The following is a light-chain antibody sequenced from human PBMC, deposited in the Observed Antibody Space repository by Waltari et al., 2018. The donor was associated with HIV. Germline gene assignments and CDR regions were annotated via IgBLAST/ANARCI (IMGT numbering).Light chain of an antibody. Sequence: ETVMTQSPATLSVSPGDTVILSCRASQSVSVNLAWFQQKPGQAPRLLIYGASTRATAIPARFSGSGSGTEFSLTIRSLQSEDFAVYYCQQYYNWPRGTFGQGTRLEIK. V-gene: IGKV3D-15*01. J-gene: IGKJ5*01. CDR2: GAS. CDR1: QSVSVN. CDR3: QQYYNWPRGT.